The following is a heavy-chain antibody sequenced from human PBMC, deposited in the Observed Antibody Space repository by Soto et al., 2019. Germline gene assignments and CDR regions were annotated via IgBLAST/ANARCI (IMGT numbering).Heavy chain of an antibody. D-gene: IGHD5-18*01. V-gene: IGHV4-31*03. CDR3: AKMERTQLWLLVQN. J-gene: IGHJ1*01. Sequence: PSDTLSLTCTFSGSSITNDDFFWTWVRQHPEKGLEWLAYITYGGSIYYDPSFRSRLTVSIDKSKSQFSLNVRSVTAADTAVYYCAKMERTQLWLLVQNWGQG. CDR2: ITYGGSI. CDR1: GSSITNDDFF.